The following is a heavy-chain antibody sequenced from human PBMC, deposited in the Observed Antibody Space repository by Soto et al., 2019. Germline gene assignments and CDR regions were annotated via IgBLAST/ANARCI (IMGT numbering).Heavy chain of an antibody. Sequence: ASVKVSCKASGYTFTGHYIHWVRQAPEQGPEWMGEIGPESGATRSAQKFQGRVTMTRHMYITTADMEVYNLSPDDTAVYYCGRSRSVQIVVYHWGQGTPVTFSS. CDR2: IGPESGAT. D-gene: IGHD3-22*01. V-gene: IGHV1-2*02. J-gene: IGHJ5*02. CDR1: GYTFTGHY. CDR3: GRSRSVQIVVYH.